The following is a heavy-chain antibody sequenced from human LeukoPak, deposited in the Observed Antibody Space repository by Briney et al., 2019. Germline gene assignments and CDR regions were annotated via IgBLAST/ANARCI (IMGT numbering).Heavy chain of an antibody. CDR3: ARDHRYAFDN. CDR1: GFNFIDSS. CDR2: IGISSGNT. V-gene: IGHV3-48*01. Sequence: PGGSLRISCAASGFNFIDSSMHWVRQAPGKGREWISYIGISSGNTKYADSVKGRFTISRDKARNSLYLQMNSLRVEDTAVYYCARDHRYAFDNWGHGTLVTVSS. J-gene: IGHJ4*01. D-gene: IGHD5-12*01.